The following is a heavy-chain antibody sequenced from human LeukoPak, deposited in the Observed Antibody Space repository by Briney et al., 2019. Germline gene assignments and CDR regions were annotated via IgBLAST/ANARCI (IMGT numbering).Heavy chain of an antibody. D-gene: IGHD3-9*01. CDR3: AKAAILTRTYYLDY. Sequence: GGSLRLSCAASGFTFSSYGMHWVRQAPGKGLEWVAVISYDGSNKYYADSVKGRFTISRDNSKNTLYLQMNSLRAEDTAVYYCAKAAILTRTYYLDYWGQGTLVTVSS. V-gene: IGHV3-30*18. CDR2: ISYDGSNK. CDR1: GFTFSSYG. J-gene: IGHJ4*02.